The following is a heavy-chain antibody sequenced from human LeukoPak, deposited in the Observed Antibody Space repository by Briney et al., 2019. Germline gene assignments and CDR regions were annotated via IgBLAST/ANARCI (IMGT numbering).Heavy chain of an antibody. V-gene: IGHV3-30*02. CDR3: AKDRRAVAAPAEYFQH. CDR2: IRYDGSNK. D-gene: IGHD6-19*01. CDR1: GFTFSSYG. Sequence: PGGSLRLSCAASGFTFSSYGMHWVRQAPGKGLEWVAFIRYDGSNKYYADSVKGRFTISRDNSKNTLYLQMNSLRAEDTAVYYCAKDRRAVAAPAEYFQHWGQGTLVTVSS. J-gene: IGHJ1*01.